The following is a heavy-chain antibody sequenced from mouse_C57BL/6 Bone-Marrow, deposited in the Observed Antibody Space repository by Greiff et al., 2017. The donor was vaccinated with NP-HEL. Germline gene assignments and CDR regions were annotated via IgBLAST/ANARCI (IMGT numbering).Heavy chain of an antibody. V-gene: IGHV1-82*01. D-gene: IGHD1-1*01. CDR3: AREDYYGSSPYWYFDV. CDR1: GYAFSSSW. J-gene: IGHJ1*03. Sequence: QVHVKQSGPELVKPGASVKISCKASGYAFSSSWMNWVKQRPGKGLEWIGRIYPGDGDTNYNGKFKGKATLTADKSSSTAYMQLSSLTSEDSAVYFCAREDYYGSSPYWYFDVWGTGTTVTVSS. CDR2: IYPGDGDT.